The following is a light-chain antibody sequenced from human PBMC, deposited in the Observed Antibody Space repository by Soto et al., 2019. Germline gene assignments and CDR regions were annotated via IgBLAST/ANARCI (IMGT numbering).Light chain of an antibody. J-gene: IGKJ1*01. Sequence: EIVLTQSPATLSLSPGERATLSCRASQSVSSYLAWYQQKPGQAPRLLMYDTSNRAPGIPARFSGSGSGTDFTLTISSLEPEDFAVYFCQQRSEFLWTFGQGTKVDI. CDR3: QQRSEFLWT. CDR1: QSVSSY. V-gene: IGKV3-11*01. CDR2: DTS.